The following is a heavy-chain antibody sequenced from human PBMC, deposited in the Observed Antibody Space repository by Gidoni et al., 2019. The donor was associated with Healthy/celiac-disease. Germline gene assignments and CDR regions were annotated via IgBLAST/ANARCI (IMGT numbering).Heavy chain of an antibody. Sequence: QVQLVQSGAEVKKPGASVKGSCQASGYTFTGNYMHWVRQAPGQGLEWMGCINPNSGGTNYAQKFQGRVTMTRDTSISTAYMELSRLRSDDTAVYYCARDPGGIAVAEPLDYWGQGTLVTVSS. V-gene: IGHV1-2*02. CDR2: INPNSGGT. CDR3: ARDPGGIAVAEPLDY. CDR1: GYTFTGNY. J-gene: IGHJ4*02. D-gene: IGHD6-19*01.